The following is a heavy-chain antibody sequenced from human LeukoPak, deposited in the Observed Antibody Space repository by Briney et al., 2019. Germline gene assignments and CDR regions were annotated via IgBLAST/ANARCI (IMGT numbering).Heavy chain of an antibody. D-gene: IGHD5-12*01. Sequence: SVKVSCKASGGTFSSYASSWVRQAPGQGLEWMGRIIPMLGIANYVQKFQGRVTITADKSTSTAYMELSSLRSEDTAVYYCARDAPGVATAFFDYWGQGTLVTVSS. J-gene: IGHJ4*02. CDR1: GGTFSSYA. CDR2: IIPMLGIA. CDR3: ARDAPGVATAFFDY. V-gene: IGHV1-69*04.